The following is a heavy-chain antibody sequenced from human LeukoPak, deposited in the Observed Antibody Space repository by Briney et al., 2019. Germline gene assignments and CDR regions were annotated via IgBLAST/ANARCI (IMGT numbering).Heavy chain of an antibody. Sequence: SETLSLTCTVSGGPISSHYWSWIRQPPGKGLEWIGYIYYSGSTNYNPSLKSRVTISVDTSKNQFSLKLSSVTAADTAVYYCARYSSSSGAGYWGQGTLVTVSS. CDR3: ARYSSSSGAGY. J-gene: IGHJ4*02. CDR1: GGPISSHY. V-gene: IGHV4-59*11. D-gene: IGHD6-6*01. CDR2: IYYSGST.